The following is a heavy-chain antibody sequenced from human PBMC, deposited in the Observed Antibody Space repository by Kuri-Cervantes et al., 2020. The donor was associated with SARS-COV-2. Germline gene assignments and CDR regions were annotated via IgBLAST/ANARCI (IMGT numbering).Heavy chain of an antibody. CDR2: ISSSSSYI. J-gene: IGHJ4*02. CDR1: GFTFSSYA. D-gene: IGHD7-27*01. V-gene: IGHV3-21*01. CDR3: ARDLRLGKSLDY. Sequence: GESLKISCAASGFTFSSYAMSWVRQAPGKGLEWVSAISSSSSYIYYADSVKGRFTISRDNAKNSLYPQMSSLRAEDTAVYYCARDLRLGKSLDYWGQGTPVTVSS.